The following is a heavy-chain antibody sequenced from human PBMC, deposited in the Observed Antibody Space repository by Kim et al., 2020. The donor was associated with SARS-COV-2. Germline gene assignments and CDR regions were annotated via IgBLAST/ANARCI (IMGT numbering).Heavy chain of an antibody. Sequence: SETLSLTCAVYGGSFSGYYWSWIRQPQGKGLEWIGEINHSGSTNYNPSLKSRVTISVDTSKNQFSLNLRSVTAADTAVYYCARAGGRGAVAVRGNYYYGMDVWGQGTTVTVSS. D-gene: IGHD6-19*01. CDR1: GGSFSGYY. CDR3: ARAGGRGAVAVRGNYYYGMDV. J-gene: IGHJ6*02. V-gene: IGHV4-34*01. CDR2: INHSGST.